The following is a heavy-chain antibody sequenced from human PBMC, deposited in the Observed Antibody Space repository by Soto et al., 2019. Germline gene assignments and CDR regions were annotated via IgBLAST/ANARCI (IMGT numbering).Heavy chain of an antibody. CDR2: ISGSGGST. CDR1: GFTFSSYA. CDR3: AKSGYQLLVLHVADDAFDI. V-gene: IGHV3-23*01. D-gene: IGHD2-2*01. Sequence: GGSLRLSCAASGFTFSSYAMSWVRQAPGKGLEWVSAISGSGGSTYYADSVKGRFTISRDNSKNTLYLQMNSLRAEDTAVYYCAKSGYQLLVLHVADDAFDIWGQGTMVT. J-gene: IGHJ3*02.